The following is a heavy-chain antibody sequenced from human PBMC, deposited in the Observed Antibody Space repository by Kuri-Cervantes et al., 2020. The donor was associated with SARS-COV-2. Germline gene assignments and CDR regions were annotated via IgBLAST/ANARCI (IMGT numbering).Heavy chain of an antibody. J-gene: IGHJ4*02. CDR2: IRYDGSNK. Sequence: GESLKISCAASGFTFSSYGMHWVRQAPGKGLEWVAFIRYDGSNKYYADSVKGRFTISRDNSKNTLYLQMNSLRAEDTAVYYCAKDSSYGDMYYFDYWGQGTLVTVSS. V-gene: IGHV3-30*02. D-gene: IGHD4-17*01. CDR1: GFTFSSYG. CDR3: AKDSSYGDMYYFDY.